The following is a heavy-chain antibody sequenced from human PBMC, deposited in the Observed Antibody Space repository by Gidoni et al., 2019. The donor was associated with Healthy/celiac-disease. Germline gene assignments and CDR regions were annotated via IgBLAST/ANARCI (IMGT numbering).Heavy chain of an antibody. Sequence: EGQLVESGGGLVQPGRALRLSCTASGFTCGDYAMSWFRQDPGKGLEWVGFIGSKAYGGTTEYAASVKGRFTISRDDSKSIAYLQMNSLKTEDTAVYYCTRVLYYYDSIGYYAMNYYYYGMDVWGQGTTVTVSS. CDR3: TRVLYYYDSIGYYAMNYYYYGMDV. D-gene: IGHD3-22*01. CDR2: IGSKAYGGTT. V-gene: IGHV3-49*03. J-gene: IGHJ6*02. CDR1: GFTCGDYA.